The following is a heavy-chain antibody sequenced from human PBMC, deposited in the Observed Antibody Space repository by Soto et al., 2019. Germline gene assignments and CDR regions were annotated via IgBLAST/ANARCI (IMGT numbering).Heavy chain of an antibody. CDR3: ASGEAVAGLDY. Sequence: ASVKVSCKASGGTFSSYAISWVRQAPGQGLEWMGGIIPIFGTANYAQKFQGRVTITADESTSTAYMELSSLRSEDTAVYYCASGEAVAGLDYWGQGTLVTVSS. V-gene: IGHV1-69*13. CDR1: GGTFSSYA. D-gene: IGHD6-19*01. J-gene: IGHJ4*02. CDR2: IIPIFGTA.